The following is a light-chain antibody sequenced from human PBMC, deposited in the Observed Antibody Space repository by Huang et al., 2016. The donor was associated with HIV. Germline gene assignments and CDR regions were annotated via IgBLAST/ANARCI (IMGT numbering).Light chain of an antibody. J-gene: IGKJ4*01. CDR3: QQYNNWPLT. CDR2: GAS. CDR1: HIIGRN. Sequence: EILLTQSPATLSVSLGGEVAVSCRASHIIGRNLAWYQQKPGQPPRLLLFGASTRATGVPARFGGSGSGTDFTLTSSRPQSEDSAVYYCQQYNNWPLTFGGGTKVELK. V-gene: IGKV3-15*01.